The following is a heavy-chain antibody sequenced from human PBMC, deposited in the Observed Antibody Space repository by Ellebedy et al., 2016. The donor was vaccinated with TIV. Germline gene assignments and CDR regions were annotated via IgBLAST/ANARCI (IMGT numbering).Heavy chain of an antibody. D-gene: IGHD2/OR15-2a*01. Sequence: GESLKISCAASGFTFSPYAMAWVRQAPGKGLEWVSGIVGSGAQKYADSVKGRFTISRDNSKRTVDLQMNSLRAEDTAVYFCAKDQGAVYSNPVGSDYWGQGILVIVSS. J-gene: IGHJ4*02. CDR2: IVGSGA. V-gene: IGHV3-23*01. CDR1: GFTFSPYA. CDR3: AKDQGAVYSNPVGSDY.